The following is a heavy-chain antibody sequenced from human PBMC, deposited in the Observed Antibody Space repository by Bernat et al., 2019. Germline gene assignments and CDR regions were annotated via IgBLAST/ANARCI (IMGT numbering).Heavy chain of an antibody. D-gene: IGHD6-6*01. J-gene: IGHJ4*02. Sequence: QVQLVESGGGVVQPRRSLRLSCAASGFTFSSYGMHWVRQAPGKGLEWVAVIWYDGSNKYYADSVKGRFTISRDNSKNTLYLQMNSLRAEDTAVYYCALDSSSSDYFDYWGQGTLVTVSS. CDR2: IWYDGSNK. CDR3: ALDSSSSDYFDY. V-gene: IGHV3-33*01. CDR1: GFTFSSYG.